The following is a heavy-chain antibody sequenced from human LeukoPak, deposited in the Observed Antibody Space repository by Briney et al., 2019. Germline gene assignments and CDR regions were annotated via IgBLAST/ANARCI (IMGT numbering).Heavy chain of an antibody. J-gene: IGHJ5*02. Sequence: PGGSLRLSCAASGFTFSSYWMHWVRQAPGKGLVWVSRINSDGSSTSYADSVKGRFTISRDNAKNTLYLQMNSLRAEDTAVYYCARDAEYSSGWSRYGWFDPWGQGTLVTVSS. D-gene: IGHD6-19*01. CDR3: ARDAEYSSGWSRYGWFDP. CDR2: INSDGSST. CDR1: GFTFSSYW. V-gene: IGHV3-74*01.